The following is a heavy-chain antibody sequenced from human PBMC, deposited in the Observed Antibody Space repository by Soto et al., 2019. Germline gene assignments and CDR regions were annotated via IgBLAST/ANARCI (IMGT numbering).Heavy chain of an antibody. CDR2: IIPIFGTA. Sequence: QVQLVQSGAEVKKPGSSVKVSCKASGGIFSSYAISWVRQAPGQGLEWMGGIIPIFGTANYAQKFQGRVTITADESTSTAYMELSSLRSEDTAVYYCARSRVTYYYDRSAFDIWGQGTMVTVSS. CDR1: GGIFSSYA. CDR3: ARSRVTYYYDRSAFDI. J-gene: IGHJ3*02. D-gene: IGHD3-22*01. V-gene: IGHV1-69*01.